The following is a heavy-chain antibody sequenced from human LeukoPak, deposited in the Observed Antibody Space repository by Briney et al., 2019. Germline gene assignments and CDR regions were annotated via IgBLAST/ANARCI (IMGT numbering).Heavy chain of an antibody. CDR2: IPYDGSNK. CDR3: AKDPYTGGFDY. J-gene: IGHJ4*02. V-gene: IGHV3-30*02. D-gene: IGHD2-2*02. CDR1: GFTFSSSD. Sequence: PGGSLRLSCAASGFTFSSSDMHWVRQPPGKGREWVAFIPYDGSNKYYADSVKGRFTISRDNSKNTLYLQMNSLRVEDTAVYYCAKDPYTGGFDYWGQGTLVTVSS.